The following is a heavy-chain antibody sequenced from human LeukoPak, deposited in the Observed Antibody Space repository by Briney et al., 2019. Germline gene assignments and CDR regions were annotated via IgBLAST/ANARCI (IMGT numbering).Heavy chain of an antibody. D-gene: IGHD6-19*01. CDR2: IRYDGSNK. CDR1: GFTFTSYG. CDR3: AKEEQWLKHGIGYFDY. V-gene: IGHV3-30*02. J-gene: IGHJ4*02. Sequence: GSLRLSCAASGFTFTSYGMHWVRQAPGKGLEWVAFIRYDGSNKYYADSVKGRFTISRDNSKNTLYLQMNSLRAEDTAVYYCAKEEQWLKHGIGYFDYWGQGTLVTVSS.